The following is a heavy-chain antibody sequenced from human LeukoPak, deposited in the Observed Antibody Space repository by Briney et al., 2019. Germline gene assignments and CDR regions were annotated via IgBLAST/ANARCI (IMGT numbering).Heavy chain of an antibody. V-gene: IGHV4-59*08. CDR2: TYYTGST. Sequence: SETLSLTCTVSGGSISSFYWSWIRQPPGRGLEYIGDTYYTGSTNYNPSLNSRVTMSVDTSKNQSSLKLTSVTAADTALYYCVRSPGYSSGWFDYWGHGTLVTVSS. J-gene: IGHJ5*01. D-gene: IGHD6-19*01. CDR1: GGSISSFY. CDR3: VRSPGYSSGWFDY.